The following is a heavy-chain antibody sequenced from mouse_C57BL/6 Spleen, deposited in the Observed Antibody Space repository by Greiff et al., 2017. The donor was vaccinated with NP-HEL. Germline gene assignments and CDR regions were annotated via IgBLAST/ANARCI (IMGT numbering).Heavy chain of an antibody. V-gene: IGHV1-39*01. CDR3: ARTRGMYGNYRYYFDY. D-gene: IGHD2-10*02. Sequence: EVQVVESGPELVKPGASVKISCKASGYSFTDYNMNWVKQSNGKSLEWIGVINPNYGTTSYNQKFKGKATLTVDQSSSTAYMQLNSLTSEDSAVYYCARTRGMYGNYRYYFDYWGQGTTLTVSS. CDR2: INPNYGTT. J-gene: IGHJ2*01. CDR1: GYSFTDYN.